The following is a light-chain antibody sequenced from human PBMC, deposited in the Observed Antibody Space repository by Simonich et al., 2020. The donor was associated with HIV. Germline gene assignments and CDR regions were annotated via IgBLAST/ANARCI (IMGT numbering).Light chain of an antibody. CDR3: MQSIQLPLYT. J-gene: IGKJ2*01. V-gene: IGKV2D-29*02. CDR2: EVS. Sequence: DIVMTQTPLSLSVTPGQPASISCKSSQSLLHSDGKTYLYWDLQKPGQSPQLLIYEVSHRFSGVPDRFSGSGSGTDFTLKISRVEAEDVGVYYCMQSIQLPLYTFGQGTKLEIK. CDR1: QSLLHSDGKTY.